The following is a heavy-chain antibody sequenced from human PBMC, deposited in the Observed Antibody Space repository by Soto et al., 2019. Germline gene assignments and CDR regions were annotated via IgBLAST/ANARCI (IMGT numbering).Heavy chain of an antibody. Sequence: QVQLVQSGAEVKKPGASVKVSCKASGYTFTSYGISWVRQAPGQGLEWMGWISAYNGNTNYAQKLQGRVTMTTDASTSTAYMELRSLRSDDTAVYYCARVWGGHDDFWSAYTVGHDWFDPWGQGTLVTVSS. CDR2: ISAYNGNT. D-gene: IGHD3-3*01. J-gene: IGHJ5*02. CDR3: ARVWGGHDDFWSAYTVGHDWFDP. CDR1: GYTFTSYG. V-gene: IGHV1-18*04.